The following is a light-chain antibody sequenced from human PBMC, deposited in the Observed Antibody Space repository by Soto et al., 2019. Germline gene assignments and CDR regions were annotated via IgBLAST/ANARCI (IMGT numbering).Light chain of an antibody. CDR1: SGHSSNI. CDR2: LEGSGSY. V-gene: IGLV4-60*02. Sequence: QPVLTQSSSASASLGSSVKLTCTLSSGHSSNIIAWHQQQPGKAPRYLMKLEGSGSYNKGSGVPDRFSGSSSGADRCLTISNLQFGDEADYYCETWDSNTRVFGGGTKLTVL. CDR3: ETWDSNTRV. J-gene: IGLJ3*02.